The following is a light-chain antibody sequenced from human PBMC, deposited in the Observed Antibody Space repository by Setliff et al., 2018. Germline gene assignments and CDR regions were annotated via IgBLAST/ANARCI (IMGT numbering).Light chain of an antibody. CDR2: DVS. CDR1: SGDVGGYDY. CDR3: GSYTSINTLLYI. Sequence: QSVLTQPASVSGSPGQSITISCTGTSGDVGGYDYVSWYQQHPGKAPKLMIYDVSNRPSGVSNRFSGSKSGNTASLTISGPQAEDEADYYCGSYTSINTLLYIFGTGTKVTVL. J-gene: IGLJ1*01. V-gene: IGLV2-14*01.